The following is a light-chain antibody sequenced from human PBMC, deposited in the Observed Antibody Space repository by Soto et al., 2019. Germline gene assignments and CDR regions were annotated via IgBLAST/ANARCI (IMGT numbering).Light chain of an antibody. V-gene: IGLV2-18*02. Sequence: QSALTQPPSVSGSPGQSVTISCTGTSSDVGSYNRVSWYQQPPGTAPKLMIYEVSNRPSGVPDRFSGSKSGNTASLTISGLQAEDEADYYCSSYTTNSTVVFGGGTKLTVL. CDR2: EVS. J-gene: IGLJ2*01. CDR3: SSYTTNSTVV. CDR1: SSDVGSYNR.